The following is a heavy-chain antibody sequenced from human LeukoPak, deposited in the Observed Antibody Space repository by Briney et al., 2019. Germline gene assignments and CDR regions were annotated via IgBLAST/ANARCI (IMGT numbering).Heavy chain of an antibody. V-gene: IGHV3-21*01. J-gene: IGHJ5*02. CDR3: ARDFGGYCSSTSCYLGWFDP. Sequence: PGGSLRLSCAASGFTFSSYTMNWVRQAPGKGLEWVSSITSSRSYIYYADSVKGRFTISRDNAKNSLYLQMNSLRAEDTAVYYCARDFGGYCSSTSCYLGWFDPWGQGTVVTVSS. D-gene: IGHD2-2*01. CDR2: ITSSRSYI. CDR1: GFTFSSYT.